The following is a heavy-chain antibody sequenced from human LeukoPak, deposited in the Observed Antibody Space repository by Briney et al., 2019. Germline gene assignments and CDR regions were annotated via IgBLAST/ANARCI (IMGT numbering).Heavy chain of an antibody. CDR2: ISGSGGST. V-gene: IGHV3-23*01. Sequence: PGGSLRLSCAASGFTFSSYWMTWVRQAPGKGLEWVSAISGSGGSTYYADSVKGRFTISRDNSKNTLYLQMNSLRAEDTAVYYCARDQYPYSSSFPDYWGQGTLVTVSS. J-gene: IGHJ4*02. D-gene: IGHD6-6*01. CDR1: GFTFSSYW. CDR3: ARDQYPYSSSFPDY.